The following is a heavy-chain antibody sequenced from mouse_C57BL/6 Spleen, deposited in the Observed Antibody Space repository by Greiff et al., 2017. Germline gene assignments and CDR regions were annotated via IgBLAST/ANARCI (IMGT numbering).Heavy chain of an antibody. Sequence: VQLQQSGAELVRPGTSVKMSCKASGYTFTNYWIGWAKQRPGHGLEWIGDIYPGGGYTNYNEKFKGKATLTADKSSSTAYMQFSSLTSEDSAIYYCARGSGYGSSPFDDWGQGTTLTVSS. V-gene: IGHV1-63*01. CDR3: ARGSGYGSSPFDD. CDR1: GYTFTNYW. J-gene: IGHJ2*01. D-gene: IGHD1-1*01. CDR2: IYPGGGYT.